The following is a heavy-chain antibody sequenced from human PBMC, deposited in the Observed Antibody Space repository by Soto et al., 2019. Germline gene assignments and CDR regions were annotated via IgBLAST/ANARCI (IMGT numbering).Heavy chain of an antibody. D-gene: IGHD5-12*01. Sequence: QVQLVQSGAEVRQPASSVKVSCKTSGGTFSSYAISWVRQAPGQGLEWMGGIVPIVDTSTYAQKFQGRVTITADESTSTVYMELISLRSDDTAVYYCVRVVAIPGYPDNWGQGTLVTVS. CDR2: IVPIVDTS. CDR3: VRVVAIPGYPDN. CDR1: GGTFSSYA. J-gene: IGHJ4*02. V-gene: IGHV1-69*12.